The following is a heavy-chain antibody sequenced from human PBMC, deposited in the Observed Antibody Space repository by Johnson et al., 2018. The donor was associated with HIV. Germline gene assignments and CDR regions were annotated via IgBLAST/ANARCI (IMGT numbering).Heavy chain of an antibody. D-gene: IGHD3-9*01. CDR3: ARVARYFDPFCAFDI. CDR1: GFTFSNYG. CDR2: ISYDGSEK. V-gene: IGHV3-33*05. Sequence: VQLVESGGGVVQPGGSLRLSCAASGFTFSNYGMHWVRQAPGKGLEWVAFISYDGSEKYYVDSVKGRFTISRDNAKNSLYLQMNSLRAEDTAVYYCARVARYFDPFCAFDIWGQGTMVTVSS. J-gene: IGHJ3*02.